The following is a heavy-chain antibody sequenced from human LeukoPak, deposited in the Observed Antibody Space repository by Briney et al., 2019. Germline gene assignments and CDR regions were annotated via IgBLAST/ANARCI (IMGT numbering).Heavy chain of an antibody. D-gene: IGHD4-11*01. CDR1: GFTFDDYD. CDR2: ISWNSGSI. Sequence: GGSLRLSCAASGFTFDDYDMHWVRQAPGKGLEWVSGISWNSGSIGYADSVKGRFTISRDNAKNSLYLQMNSLRAEDTAVYYCAREGDYSNDEGNYFYYMDVWGKGTTVTVSS. J-gene: IGHJ6*03. CDR3: AREGDYSNDEGNYFYYMDV. V-gene: IGHV3-9*01.